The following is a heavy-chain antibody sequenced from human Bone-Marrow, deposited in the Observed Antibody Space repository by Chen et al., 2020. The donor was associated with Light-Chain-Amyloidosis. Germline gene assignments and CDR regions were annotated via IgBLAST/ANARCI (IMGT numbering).Heavy chain of an antibody. J-gene: IGHJ4*02. Sequence: QVQLVQSGAEVKRPGASVKVSCKASGYTFTNYGLNWVRQAPGKGLEWMGWISTYNGNTKYAQELQGRVTMTTDTSTNTAYMELRSLISDDTAVYYCARTYDSSVDDSVYGYDYWGQGSQVTVSS. CDR1: GYTFTNYG. CDR2: ISTYNGNT. V-gene: IGHV1-18*01. CDR3: ARTYDSSVDDSVYGYDY. D-gene: IGHD3-22*01.